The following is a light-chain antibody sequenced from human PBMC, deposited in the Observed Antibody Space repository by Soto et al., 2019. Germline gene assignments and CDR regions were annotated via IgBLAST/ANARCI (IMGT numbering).Light chain of an antibody. V-gene: IGKV1-9*01. J-gene: IGKJ2*01. Sequence: DIQLTQSPPFLSASVGDRVTVTCLASQTINNYLAWFRKKEGKAPEFLIYPASTLQGGVPSRFSGHGFGINFTLTISSLQPEDFATYYCQQLRAYPHTFGQGTKLDIK. CDR1: QTINNY. CDR3: QQLRAYPHT. CDR2: PAS.